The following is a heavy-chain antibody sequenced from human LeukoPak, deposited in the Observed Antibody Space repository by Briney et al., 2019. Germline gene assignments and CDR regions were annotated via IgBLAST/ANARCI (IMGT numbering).Heavy chain of an antibody. CDR3: AKDSGQWELLGLDY. CDR1: GFTFSSYA. CDR2: ISGSGGST. V-gene: IGHV3-23*01. Sequence: GGSLRHSCAASGFTFSSYAMSWVRQAPGKGLDWVSAISGSGGSTYYADSVKGRFTISRDNSKNTLYLQTNSLRAEDTAVYYCAKDSGQWELLGLDYWGQGTLVTVSS. D-gene: IGHD1-26*01. J-gene: IGHJ4*02.